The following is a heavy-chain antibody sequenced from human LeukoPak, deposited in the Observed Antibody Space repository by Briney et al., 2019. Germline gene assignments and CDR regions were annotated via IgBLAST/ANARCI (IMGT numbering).Heavy chain of an antibody. CDR1: GYTFTGYY. Sequence: ASVKVSCKVSGYTFTGYYMHWVRQAPGQGLEWMGRINPNSGGTNYAQKFQGRVTMTRDTSISTAYMELSRLRSDDTAVYYCARGVAVAGTNWFDPWGQGTLVTVSS. J-gene: IGHJ5*02. CDR2: INPNSGGT. V-gene: IGHV1-2*06. CDR3: ARGVAVAGTNWFDP. D-gene: IGHD6-19*01.